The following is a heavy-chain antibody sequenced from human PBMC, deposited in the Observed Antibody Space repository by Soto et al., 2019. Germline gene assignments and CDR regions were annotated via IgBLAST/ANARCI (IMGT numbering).Heavy chain of an antibody. CDR2: IYYSGST. CDR3: ARCTGGYDFWSGYKANNWFDP. J-gene: IGHJ5*02. D-gene: IGHD3-3*01. Sequence: PSETLSLTCTVSGGSISSSSYYWGWIRQPPGKGLEWIGSIYYSGSTYYNPSLKSRVTISVDTSKNQFSLKLSSVTAADTAVYYCARCTGGYDFWSGYKANNWFDPWGQGTLVTVSS. CDR1: GGSISSSSYY. V-gene: IGHV4-39*01.